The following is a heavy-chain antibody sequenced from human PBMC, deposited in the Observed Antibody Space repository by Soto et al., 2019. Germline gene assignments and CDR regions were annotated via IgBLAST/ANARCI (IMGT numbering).Heavy chain of an antibody. CDR1: GFTFRSYA. J-gene: IGHJ4*02. CDR3: VRGGYTAYFDY. D-gene: IGHD5-18*01. CDR2: IRASTDST. Sequence: EVQLLESGGGLSQPGGSLRLSSAASGFTFRSYAMTWVRQAPGKGLEWVSTIRASTDSTYYADSVKGRITISRDNSKNTVYLQMNSLEAEDTAIYFCVRGGYTAYFDYWGQGILVTVSS. V-gene: IGHV3-23*01.